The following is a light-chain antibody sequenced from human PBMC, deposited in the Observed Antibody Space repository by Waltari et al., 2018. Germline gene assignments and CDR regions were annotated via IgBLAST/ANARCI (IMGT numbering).Light chain of an antibody. CDR2: LGS. CDR3: MQALQTPGWT. J-gene: IGKJ1*01. CDR1: QSLLHSNGYNY. V-gene: IGKV2-28*01. Sequence: DIVMTQSPLSLPVTPGEPASISCRSSQSLLHSNGYNYLDWYLQKPGQSPQLLIYLGSNRASGVPDRFSCSVSCTYFTLKISRVEAEVVGVYYCMQALQTPGWTFGQGTKVEIK.